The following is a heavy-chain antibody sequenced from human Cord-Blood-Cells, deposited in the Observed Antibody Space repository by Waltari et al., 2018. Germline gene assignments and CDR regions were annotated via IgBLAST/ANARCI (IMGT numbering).Heavy chain of an antibody. V-gene: IGHV3-30*18. CDR3: AKARLRYYFDY. CDR1: GFPLISYG. D-gene: IGHD3-10*01. J-gene: IGHJ4*02. Sequence: QVQLVESGGGVVQPGRSLRLSCPASGFPLISYGLPWVRQAPGKGVEWVAVISYDGSNEYYADSVKGRFTISRDNSKNTLYLQMNSRRAEDTAVYYCAKARLRYYFDYWGQGTLVTVSS. CDR2: ISYDGSNE.